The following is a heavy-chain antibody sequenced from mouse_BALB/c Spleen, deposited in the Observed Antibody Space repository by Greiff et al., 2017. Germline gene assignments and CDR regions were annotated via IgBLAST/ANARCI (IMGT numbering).Heavy chain of an antibody. Sequence: VMLVESGPGLVAPSQSLSITCTVSGFSLTSYGVHWVRQPPGKGLEWLGVIWAGGSTNYNSALMSRLSISKDNSKSQVFLKMNSLQTDDTAMYYCARGGYDVNYAMDYWGQGTSVTVSS. D-gene: IGHD2-14*01. V-gene: IGHV2-9*02. CDR3: ARGGYDVNYAMDY. J-gene: IGHJ4*01. CDR2: IWAGGST. CDR1: GFSLTSYG.